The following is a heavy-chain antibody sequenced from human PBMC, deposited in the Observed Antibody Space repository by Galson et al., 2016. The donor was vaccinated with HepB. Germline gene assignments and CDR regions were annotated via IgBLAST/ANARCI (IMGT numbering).Heavy chain of an antibody. J-gene: IGHJ6*02. CDR3: ARIRYTNTWYSYYYGMDV. CDR2: IDGGGDK. Sequence: PALVKPTQTLTLTCTFSGFSLRTSGMRVIWIRQPPGKALEWLSLIDGGGDKYYSISLKTRLTISKDTSKSQVVLTMTNMDPVDTGTYYCARIRYTNTWYSYYYGMDVWGQGTAVTVSS. V-gene: IGHV2-70*01. CDR1: GFSLRTSGMR. D-gene: IGHD6-13*01.